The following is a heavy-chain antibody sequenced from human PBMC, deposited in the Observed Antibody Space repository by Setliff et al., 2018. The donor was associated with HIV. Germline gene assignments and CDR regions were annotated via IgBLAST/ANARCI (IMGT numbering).Heavy chain of an antibody. CDR3: ARGFGHCGGDCYSDLFDY. J-gene: IGHJ4*02. Sequence: ASVKVSCKASGYTFTSYGISWVRQAPGQGLEWMGWISGYNGNTNYAQKLQGRVTMTTDTSTSTAYMELRSLRSDDTAIYYCARGFGHCGGDCYSDLFDYWGQGTLVTVSS. D-gene: IGHD2-21*02. CDR1: GYTFTSYG. CDR2: ISGYNGNT. V-gene: IGHV1-18*01.